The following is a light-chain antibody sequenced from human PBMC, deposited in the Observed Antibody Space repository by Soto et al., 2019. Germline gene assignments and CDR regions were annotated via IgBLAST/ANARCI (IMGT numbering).Light chain of an antibody. CDR1: QGISSY. Sequence: MQLTQYASSLSASVGDRVTITCRSNQGISSYLAWYQQKPGKAPKLLIYAASTLQSGVPSRFIGSGSGKDFTLTIRSLQPEDFATYYCQQLTSYPRPTFGGGTNEDSK. V-gene: IGKV1-9*01. CDR2: AAS. CDR3: QQLTSYPRPT. J-gene: IGKJ4*01.